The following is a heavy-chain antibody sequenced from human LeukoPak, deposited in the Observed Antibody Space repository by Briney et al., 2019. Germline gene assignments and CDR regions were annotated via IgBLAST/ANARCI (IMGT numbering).Heavy chain of an antibody. CDR1: GYTLTELC. CDR3: ATEEGSSTHRSAFAFDP. V-gene: IGHV1-24*01. CDR2: FDPEDGET. D-gene: IGHD6-13*01. Sequence: ASVKVSCKVSGYTLTELCMHWVRQAPGKGLEWMGGFDPEDGETIYAQKFQGRVTMTEDTSTDTAYMELSSLRSEDTAVYYCATEEGSSTHRSAFAFDPWGQGTLVTVSS. J-gene: IGHJ5*02.